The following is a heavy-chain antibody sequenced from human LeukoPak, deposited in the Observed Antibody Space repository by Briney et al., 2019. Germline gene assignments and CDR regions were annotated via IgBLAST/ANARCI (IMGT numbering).Heavy chain of an antibody. D-gene: IGHD1-26*01. CDR3: ARHSGSFYYYYYMDV. CDR2: IFYSGST. V-gene: IGHV4-39*07. J-gene: IGHJ6*03. CDR1: GDSISTSNYY. Sequence: SETLSLTCTVSGDSISTSNYYWGWIRQPPGKGLEWIGNIFYSGSTYYSPSLKSRVTISLDTSRNQFSLKLNSVTAADTAVYYCARHSGSFYYYYYMDVWGKGTMVTVSS.